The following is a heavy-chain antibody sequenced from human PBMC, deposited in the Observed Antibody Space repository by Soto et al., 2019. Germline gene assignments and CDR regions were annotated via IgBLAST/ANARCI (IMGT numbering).Heavy chain of an antibody. CDR2: IAYDGSNA. D-gene: IGHD2-15*01. CDR1: GFTFRNYA. CDR3: ARGDREDILVVVGARPGEDGIDI. J-gene: IGHJ6*01. V-gene: IGHV3-30-3*01. Sequence: QVQLVESGGGVVQPGGSLRLSCAASGFTFRNYAMHWVRQAPGKGLECLAVIAYDGSNAFYRDSVKGRFTISRDNSKKTLYLHMNGLRSEDTGVYYCARGDREDILVVVGARPGEDGIDIWGQGTTGTVSS.